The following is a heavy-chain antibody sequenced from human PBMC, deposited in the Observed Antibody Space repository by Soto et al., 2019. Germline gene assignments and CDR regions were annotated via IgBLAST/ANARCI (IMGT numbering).Heavy chain of an antibody. Sequence: QVQLQESGPGLVKPSGTLSLTCAVSGDSISSHYWWSWVRQPPGKGLEWIGEIYHSGSTNYNPCLKSRVTTSVDQSKYQSSLNLTTVAAAGTAVYYFARVTMQLLVRAFDIWGQGTMVSVSS. D-gene: IGHD6-19*01. CDR2: IYHSGST. J-gene: IGHJ3*02. CDR3: ARVTMQLLVRAFDI. V-gene: IGHV4-4*02. CDR1: GDSISSHYW.